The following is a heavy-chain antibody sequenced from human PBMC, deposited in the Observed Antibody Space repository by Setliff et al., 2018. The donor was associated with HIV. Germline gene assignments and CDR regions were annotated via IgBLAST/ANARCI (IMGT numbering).Heavy chain of an antibody. CDR1: GGSISSSSYF. V-gene: IGHV4-39*07. CDR3: ARDMTYYYDTSGSLGWFDP. Sequence: SETLSLTCTVSGGSISSSSYFWGWIRQSPGKGLEWIGTMHYSGTTYYNLSLKSRVTISVDTSKNQFSLKLRSVTAADTAIYYCARDMTYYYDTSGSLGWFDPWGQGTLVTVPQ. J-gene: IGHJ5*02. D-gene: IGHD3-22*01. CDR2: MHYSGTT.